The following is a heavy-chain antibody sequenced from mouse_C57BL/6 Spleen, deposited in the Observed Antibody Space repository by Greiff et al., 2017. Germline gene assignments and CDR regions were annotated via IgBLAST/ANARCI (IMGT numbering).Heavy chain of an antibody. CDR3: ASRDFDY. D-gene: IGHD3-3*01. CDR2: IDPSDSYT. V-gene: IGHV1-50*01. Sequence: QVQLQQPGAELVKPGASVKLSCKASGYTFTSYWMQWVKQRPGQGLEWIGEIDPSDSYTNYNQKFKGKATLTVDTSSSTTYMQPSSLTSEDSAVYYCASRDFDYWGQGTTLTVSS. J-gene: IGHJ2*01. CDR1: GYTFTSYW.